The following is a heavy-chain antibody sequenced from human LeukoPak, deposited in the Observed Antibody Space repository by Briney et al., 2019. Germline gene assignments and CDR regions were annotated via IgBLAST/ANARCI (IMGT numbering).Heavy chain of an antibody. D-gene: IGHD5-18*01. CDR2: ISWNGSNS. Sequence: GGSLRLSCTASGFIFDDYTMHWVRQAPAKGLEWVSVISWNGSNSFYAYSVKGRFTVSRDNNRKSLYLQMHSLRPEDTAFYYCAKARKRGYAYGSVDSWGQGTLVTVSS. CDR1: GFIFDDYT. CDR3: AKARKRGYAYGSVDS. V-gene: IGHV3-43*01. J-gene: IGHJ4*02.